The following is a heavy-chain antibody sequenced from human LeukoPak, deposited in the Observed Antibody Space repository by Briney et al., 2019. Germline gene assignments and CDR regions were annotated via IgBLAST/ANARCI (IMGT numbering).Heavy chain of an antibody. D-gene: IGHD1-1*01. CDR2: IYSGGST. V-gene: IGHV3-53*01. CDR1: GFTVSSNY. J-gene: IGHJ6*02. CDR3: ARSQLQRYGMDV. Sequence: GGSLRLSCAASGFTVSSNYMSWVRQAPGKGLEWVSVIYSGGSTYYADSVKGRFTISRDNSKNTLYLQMNSLRAEDTAVYYCARSQLQRYGMDVWGQGTTVTVSS.